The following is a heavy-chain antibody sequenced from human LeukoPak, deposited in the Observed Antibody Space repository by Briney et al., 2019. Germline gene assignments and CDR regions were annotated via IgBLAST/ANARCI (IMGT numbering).Heavy chain of an antibody. J-gene: IGHJ6*02. CDR1: GGSISSSSYY. V-gene: IGHV4-39*01. CDR2: IYYSGST. D-gene: IGHD4-17*01. CDR3: ARDGRYGDHLIVYGMDV. Sequence: PSETLSLTCTVSGGSISSSSYYWGWIRQPPGKGLEWIGSIYYSGSTYYNPSLKSRVTISVDTSKNQFSLKLSSVTAADTAVYYCARDGRYGDHLIVYGMDVWGQGTTVTVSS.